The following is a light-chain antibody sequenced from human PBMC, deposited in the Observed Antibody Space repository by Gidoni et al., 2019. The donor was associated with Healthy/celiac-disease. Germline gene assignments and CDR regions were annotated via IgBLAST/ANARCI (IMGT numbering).Light chain of an antibody. V-gene: IGKV3-11*01. CDR3: QQRSNWRLT. Sequence: IVFTQSPPSLSLSPGERATLSCRASQSVSSYLDWYQQKPGQAPRLLIYDASNRATGIPARFSGSGSGTDFTLTISSLEPEDFAVYYCQQRSNWRLTFGQGTRLEIK. CDR1: QSVSSY. CDR2: DAS. J-gene: IGKJ5*01.